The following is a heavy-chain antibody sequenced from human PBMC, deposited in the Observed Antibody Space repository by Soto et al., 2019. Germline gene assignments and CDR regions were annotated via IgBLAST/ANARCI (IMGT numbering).Heavy chain of an antibody. CDR2: ISGRGDSP. J-gene: IGHJ4*02. V-gene: IGHV3-23*01. Sequence: EVQLLESGGGLVQPGGSMRLSCAASGFTFSNYAMSWVRQAPEKGLEWVSIISGRGDSPSYADSVKGRFTISRDNSRNTLYLQMNSLRAGDSAKYYGAKAGTSGVYYFDYWGQGNLVTVSA. CDR3: AKAGTSGVYYFDY. CDR1: GFTFSNYA. D-gene: IGHD6-19*01.